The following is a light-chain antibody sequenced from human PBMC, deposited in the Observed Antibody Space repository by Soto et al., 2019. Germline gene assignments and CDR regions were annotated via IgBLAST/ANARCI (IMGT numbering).Light chain of an antibody. V-gene: IGLV1-40*01. Sequence: QAVVTQPPSVSGAPGQRVTISCTGSSSNIGAGYDVHWYQQLPGTAPKLLIYGNSNRPSGVPDRFSGSKSGTSASLAITGLQAEDEADYYCQSYDSSLEGVVFGGGTKLTVL. CDR3: QSYDSSLEGVV. CDR2: GNS. J-gene: IGLJ2*01. CDR1: SSNIGAGYD.